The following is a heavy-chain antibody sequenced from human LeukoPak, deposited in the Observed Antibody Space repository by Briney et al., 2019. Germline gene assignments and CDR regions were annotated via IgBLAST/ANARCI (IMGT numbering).Heavy chain of an antibody. D-gene: IGHD1-26*01. CDR3: AKNGGSYYADWFHP. J-gene: IGHJ5*02. CDR2: ISGSGGST. CDR1: GFTFSSYA. V-gene: IGHV3-23*01. Sequence: GGSLRLSCAASGFTFSSYAMSWVRQAPGKGLGWVSSISGSGGSTYYADSVKGRFTISRDNSKNTLYLQMNSQRAEDTAVYYCAKNGGSYYADWFHPWGQGTLVTVSS.